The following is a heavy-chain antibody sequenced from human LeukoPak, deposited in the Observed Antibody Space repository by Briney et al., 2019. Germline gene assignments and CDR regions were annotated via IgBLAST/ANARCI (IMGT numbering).Heavy chain of an antibody. Sequence: SETLSLTCAVSGGSISSGGYSWSWIRQPPGKGLEWIGYTYHSGSTYYNPSLKSRVTISVDRSKDQFSLKLSSVTAADTAVYYCARGPYCSGGSCYSGYWFDPWGQGTLVTVSS. D-gene: IGHD2-15*01. J-gene: IGHJ5*02. CDR3: ARGPYCSGGSCYSGYWFDP. CDR1: GGSISSGGYS. V-gene: IGHV4-30-2*01. CDR2: TYHSGST.